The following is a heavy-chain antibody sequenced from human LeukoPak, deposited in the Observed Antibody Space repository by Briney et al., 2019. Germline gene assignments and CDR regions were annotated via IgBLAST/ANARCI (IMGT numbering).Heavy chain of an antibody. V-gene: IGHV3-21*01. CDR2: ISSSSSYI. D-gene: IGHD2-21*01. Sequence: AGGSLRLSCATSGFTFSSYSMNWVRQAPGKGLEWVSSISSSSSYIYYADSVKGRFTISRDNAKNSLYLQMNSLRAEDTAVYYCARGVAYCGGDCYPSDAFDIWSQGTMVTVSS. CDR1: GFTFSSYS. J-gene: IGHJ3*02. CDR3: ARGVAYCGGDCYPSDAFDI.